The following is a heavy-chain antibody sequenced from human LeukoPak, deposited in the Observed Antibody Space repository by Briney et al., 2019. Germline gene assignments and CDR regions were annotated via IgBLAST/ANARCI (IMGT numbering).Heavy chain of an antibody. Sequence: ASVKVSCKASGYTFTNYGFSWVRQAPGQGLEWMGWINAYNGNTNYAQKLQGRVTMTTDTSTNTAYMELRSLRSGDTAVYYCARRYCSGGSCYSDGYYGMDVWGQGTTVTVSS. D-gene: IGHD2-15*01. CDR2: INAYNGNT. V-gene: IGHV1-18*01. J-gene: IGHJ6*02. CDR1: GYTFTNYG. CDR3: ARRYCSGGSCYSDGYYGMDV.